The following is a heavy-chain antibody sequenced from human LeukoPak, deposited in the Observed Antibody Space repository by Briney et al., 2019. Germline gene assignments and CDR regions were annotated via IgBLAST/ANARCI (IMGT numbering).Heavy chain of an antibody. CDR3: ASQAALVTSYGI. Sequence: SETLSLTCTVSGGSISSSSYYWGWIRQPPGKGPEWIGSIYYSGSTYYNPSLKSRVTISVDTSKNQFSLKLSSVTAADTAVYYCASQAALVTSYGIWGQGTMVTVSS. CDR1: GGSISSSSYY. CDR2: IYYSGST. D-gene: IGHD3-9*01. J-gene: IGHJ3*02. V-gene: IGHV4-39*01.